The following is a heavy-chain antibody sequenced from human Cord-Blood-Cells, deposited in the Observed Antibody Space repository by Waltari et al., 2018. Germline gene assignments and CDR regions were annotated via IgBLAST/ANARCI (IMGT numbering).Heavy chain of an antibody. J-gene: IGHJ4*02. CDR3: ARERDYIWGSYRSSFDY. CDR2: INHSGST. V-gene: IGHV4-34*01. D-gene: IGHD3-16*02. CDR1: GGSFSVYS. Sequence: QVQLQQWGAGLLKPSETLSPTCAVYGGSFSVYSWSWIRPPPGKGLVWIGEINHSGSTNYNPSLKSRVTISVDTSKNQFSLKLSSVTAADTAVYYCARERDYIWGSYRSSFDYWGQGTLVTVSS.